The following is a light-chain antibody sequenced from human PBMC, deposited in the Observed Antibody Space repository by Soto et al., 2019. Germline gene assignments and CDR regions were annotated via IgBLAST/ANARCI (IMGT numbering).Light chain of an antibody. CDR2: DAS. Sequence: DIQMTQSPSTLSASVGDRVTITCRASQYINNYLAWYQQRPGDPPKLLIYDASSVESGVPSRFSGSGSGTEFTLTISSLQPDDFATYYCQQYNNYFRTFGQGTKVEI. V-gene: IGKV1-5*01. CDR3: QQYNNYFRT. J-gene: IGKJ1*01. CDR1: QYINNY.